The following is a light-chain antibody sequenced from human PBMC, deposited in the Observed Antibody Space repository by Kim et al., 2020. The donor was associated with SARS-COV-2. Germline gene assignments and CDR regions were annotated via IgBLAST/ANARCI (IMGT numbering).Light chain of an antibody. Sequence: ASVGDRVTITCRASQSISSWLAWYQQKPGKAPKLLIYDASSLESGVPSRFSGSGSGTEFTLTISSLQPDDFAAYYCQQYNSYLYTFGQGTKLEI. CDR2: DAS. V-gene: IGKV1-5*01. CDR3: QQYNSYLYT. J-gene: IGKJ2*01. CDR1: QSISSW.